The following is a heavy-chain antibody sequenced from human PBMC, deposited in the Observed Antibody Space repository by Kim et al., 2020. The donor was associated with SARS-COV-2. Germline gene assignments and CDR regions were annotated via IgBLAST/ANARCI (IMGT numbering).Heavy chain of an antibody. J-gene: IGHJ6*02. CDR3: AAPLGGYYYYGMDV. CDR1: GFTFTSSA. Sequence: SVKVSCKASGFTFTSSAVQWVRQARGQRLEWIGWIVVGSGNTNYAQKFQERVTITRDMSTSTAYMELSSLRSEDTAVYYCAAPLGGYYYYGMDVWGQGTTVTVSS. V-gene: IGHV1-58*01. D-gene: IGHD3-16*01. CDR2: IVVGSGNT.